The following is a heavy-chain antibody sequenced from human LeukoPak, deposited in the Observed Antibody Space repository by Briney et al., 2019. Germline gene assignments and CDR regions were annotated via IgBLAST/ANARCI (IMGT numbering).Heavy chain of an antibody. D-gene: IGHD2-15*01. J-gene: IGHJ5*02. Sequence: GGSLRLSCAASGFTFSSYGMHWVRQAPGKGLEWVAVISYDGSNKYYADSVKGRFTISRDNSKNTLYLQMNSLRAEDTAVYYCAAEDVVVVAAPIDPNWFDPWGQGTLVTVSS. CDR3: AAEDVVVVAAPIDPNWFDP. CDR2: ISYDGSNK. CDR1: GFTFSSYG. V-gene: IGHV3-30*03.